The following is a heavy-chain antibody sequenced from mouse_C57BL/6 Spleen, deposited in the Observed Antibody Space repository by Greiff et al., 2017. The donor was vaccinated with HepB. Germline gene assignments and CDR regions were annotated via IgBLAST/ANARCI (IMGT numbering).Heavy chain of an antibody. CDR1: GFTFSDYG. V-gene: IGHV5-17*01. J-gene: IGHJ4*01. CDR2: ISSGSSTI. Sequence: EVMLVESGRGLVKPGGSLKLSCAASGFTFSDYGMHWVRQAPEKGLEWVAYISSGSSTIYYADTVKGRFTISRDNAKNTLFLQMTSLRSEDTAMYYCVYYYGSSNYYAMDYWGQGTSVTVSS. D-gene: IGHD1-1*01. CDR3: VYYYGSSNYYAMDY.